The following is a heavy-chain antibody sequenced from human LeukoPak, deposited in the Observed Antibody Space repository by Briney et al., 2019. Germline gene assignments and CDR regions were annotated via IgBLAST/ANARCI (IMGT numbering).Heavy chain of an antibody. Sequence: PGGSLRLSCAASGFTFSSYWMSWVRQAPGKGLEWVANIKQDGSEKYYVDSVKGRFTISRDNAKNSLYLQMNSLRAEDTAVYYCAREYYDFWSGYYTHFDYWGQGTLVTVSS. CDR1: GFTFSSYW. D-gene: IGHD3-3*01. CDR2: IKQDGSEK. J-gene: IGHJ4*02. CDR3: AREYYDFWSGYYTHFDY. V-gene: IGHV3-7*01.